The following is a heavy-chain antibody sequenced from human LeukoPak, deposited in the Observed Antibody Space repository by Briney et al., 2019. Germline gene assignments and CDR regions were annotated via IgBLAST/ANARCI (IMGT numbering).Heavy chain of an antibody. CDR2: INHSGST. Sequence: SETLSLTCAVYGGSFSGYYWSWIRQPPGKGLEWIGEINHSGSTNYNPSLKSRVTISVDTSKNQFSLKLSSVTAADTAVYYCATLAYYDFWSGYSFDYWGQGPLVTVSS. CDR3: ATLAYYDFWSGYSFDY. J-gene: IGHJ4*02. CDR1: GGSFSGYY. V-gene: IGHV4-34*01. D-gene: IGHD3-3*01.